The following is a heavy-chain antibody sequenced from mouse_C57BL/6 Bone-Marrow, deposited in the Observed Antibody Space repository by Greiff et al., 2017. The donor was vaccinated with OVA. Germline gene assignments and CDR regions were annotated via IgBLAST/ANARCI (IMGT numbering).Heavy chain of an antibody. J-gene: IGHJ4*01. V-gene: IGHV1-85*01. D-gene: IGHD4-1*01. CDR2: IYPRDGST. CDR1: GYTFTSYD. Sequence: VQGVESGPELVKPGASVKLSCKASGYTFTSYDINWVKQRPGQGLEWIGWIYPRDGSTKYNEKFKGKATLTVDTSSSTAYMELHSLTSEDSAVYFCARPLTGLYYYAMDYWGQGTSVTVSS. CDR3: ARPLTGLYYYAMDY.